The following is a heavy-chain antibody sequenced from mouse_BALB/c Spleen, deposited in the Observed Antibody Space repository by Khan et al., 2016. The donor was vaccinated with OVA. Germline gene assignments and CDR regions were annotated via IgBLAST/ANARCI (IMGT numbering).Heavy chain of an antibody. CDR1: GFSLTGYG. D-gene: IGHD2-10*01. CDR2: IWGDGST. J-gene: IGHJ4*01. V-gene: IGHV2-6-7*01. CDR3: ARAYYANYREAMNY. Sequence: QVQLKESGPGLVAPSQSLSITCTVSGFSLTGYGVNWVRQPPGKGLEWLGMIWGDGSTDYNSALKSRLSITKDNSKSQVFLKMNSLQTEDTARYYCARAYYANYREAMNYWGKGNSVTVSS.